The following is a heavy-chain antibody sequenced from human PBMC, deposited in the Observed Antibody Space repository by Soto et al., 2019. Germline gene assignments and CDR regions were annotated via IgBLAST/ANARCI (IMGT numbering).Heavy chain of an antibody. D-gene: IGHD3-10*01. J-gene: IGHJ4*02. CDR2: IIPILGIA. CDR1: GGTFSSYT. V-gene: IGHV1-69*04. CDR3: AREMDGSGVQFDY. Sequence: GASVKVSCKASGGTFSSYTISWVRQAPGQGLEWMGRIIPILGIANYAQKFQGRVTITADKSTSTAYMELSSLRSEDTAVYYCAREMDGSGVQFDYWGQGTLVTVSS.